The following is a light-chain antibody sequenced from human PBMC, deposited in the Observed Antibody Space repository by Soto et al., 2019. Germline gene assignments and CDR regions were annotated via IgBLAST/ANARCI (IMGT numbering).Light chain of an antibody. CDR3: QQDGSSFRT. Sequence: EILLTQSPGTLSLSPGERATLSCRASQSVGSNYLAWYQQKPGQAPRLLIYGSSSRATGIPDRFSGSGSGTDFTLTISRLEPEDFAVYYCQQDGSSFRTFGQGTKV. J-gene: IGKJ1*01. CDR2: GSS. CDR1: QSVGSNY. V-gene: IGKV3-20*01.